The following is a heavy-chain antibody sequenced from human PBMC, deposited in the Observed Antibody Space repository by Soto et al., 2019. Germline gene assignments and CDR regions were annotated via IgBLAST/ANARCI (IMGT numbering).Heavy chain of an antibody. D-gene: IGHD5-12*01. CDR3: ARHGSIVATIAFDY. CDR1: GGSFSGYY. Sequence: PSETLSLTCAVYGGSFSGYYWSWIRQPPGKGLEWIGEINHSGSTNYNPSLKSRVTISVDTSKSQFSLKLSSVTAADTAVYYCARHGSIVATIAFDYWGQGTLVTVSS. J-gene: IGHJ4*02. CDR2: INHSGST. V-gene: IGHV4-34*01.